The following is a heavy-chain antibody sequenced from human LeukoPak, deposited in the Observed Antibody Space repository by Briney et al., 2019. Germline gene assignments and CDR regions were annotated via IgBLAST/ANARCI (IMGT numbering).Heavy chain of an antibody. J-gene: IGHJ6*03. CDR2: INHSGST. D-gene: IGHD2-2*01. CDR1: GGSFSGYY. CDR3: ARGVEGYCSSTSCYPYYYYYYYMDV. V-gene: IGHV4-34*01. Sequence: SETLSLTCAVYGGSFSGYYWSWIRQPPGKGLEWIGEINHSGSTNYNLSLKSRVTISVDTSKNQFSLKLSSVTAADTAVYYCARGVEGYCSSTSCYPYYYYYYYMDVWGKGTTVTVSS.